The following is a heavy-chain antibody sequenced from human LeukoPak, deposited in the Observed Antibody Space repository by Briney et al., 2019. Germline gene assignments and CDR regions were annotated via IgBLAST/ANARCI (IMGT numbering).Heavy chain of an antibody. CDR3: AKDCGGDCYSHS. Sequence: GGSLRLSCAASGFTLSRHGMHWVRQAPGKGLEWVTSIYYDGSNEDYADSVKGRFTISRDNSKNTLYLQMNSLRTEDTAVYYCAKDCGGDCYSHSWGQGTLVTVSS. V-gene: IGHV3-30*02. CDR1: GFTLSRHG. CDR2: IYYDGSNE. D-gene: IGHD2-21*02. J-gene: IGHJ4*02.